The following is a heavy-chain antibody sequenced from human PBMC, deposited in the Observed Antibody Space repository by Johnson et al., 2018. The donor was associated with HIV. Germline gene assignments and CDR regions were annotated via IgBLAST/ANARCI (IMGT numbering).Heavy chain of an antibody. D-gene: IGHD1-26*01. CDR1: GFTFSDYY. V-gene: IGHV3-30*02. CDR3: ARDSPRIVGEPDAFDI. J-gene: IGHJ3*02. Sequence: QMQLVESGGGVVQPGGSLRLSCAASGFTFSDYYMSWIRQAPGKGLEWVAFIRYDGSNKYYADSVKGRFTISRDNSKNTLNLQMNSLRAEDTAVYYCARDSPRIVGEPDAFDIWGQGTMVTVSS. CDR2: IRYDGSNK.